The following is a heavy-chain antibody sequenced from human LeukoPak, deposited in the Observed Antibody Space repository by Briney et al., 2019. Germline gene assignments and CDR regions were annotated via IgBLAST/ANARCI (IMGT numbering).Heavy chain of an antibody. Sequence: PGRSLRLSCAASGFTFSSYGMLWVRQAPGKGLEWVAVIWYDGSNKYYADSVKGRFTISRDNSKSTLYLQMNSLRAEDTAVYYCARDSYGIVGAPGLDYWGQGTLVTVSS. CDR2: IWYDGSNK. CDR3: ARDSYGIVGAPGLDY. CDR1: GFTFSSYG. J-gene: IGHJ4*02. V-gene: IGHV3-33*01. D-gene: IGHD1-26*01.